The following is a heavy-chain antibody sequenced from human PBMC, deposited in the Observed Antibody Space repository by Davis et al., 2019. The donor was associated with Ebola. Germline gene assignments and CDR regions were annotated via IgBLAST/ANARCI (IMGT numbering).Heavy chain of an antibody. D-gene: IGHD1-14*01. CDR2: IYRNSGRI. J-gene: IGHJ4*02. CDR1: GFRFDDYA. Sequence: SCAASGFRFDDYAMHWVRQAPGKGLEWVSGIYRNSGRIGYVDSVKGRFTISRDSAMNSLYLQMNSLRAEDTAVYYCARPDRSLRATPGFWGRGTLVTVSS. CDR3: ARPDRSLRATPGF. V-gene: IGHV3-9*01.